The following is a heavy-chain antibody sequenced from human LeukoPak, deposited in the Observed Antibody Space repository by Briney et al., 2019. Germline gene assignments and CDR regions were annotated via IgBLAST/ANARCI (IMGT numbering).Heavy chain of an antibody. CDR3: ARDYYGSGRWFDP. V-gene: IGHV4-39*07. CDR2: VYYSGTT. CDR1: GDSISSRSYQ. Sequence: SETLSLTCAVSGDSISSRSYQWGWIRQSPGKGLEWIGTVYYSGTTYYNPSHKSRITMSVDTSKNQFSLQLSSVTAADTAVYYCARDYYGSGRWFDPWGQGTLVTVSS. J-gene: IGHJ5*02. D-gene: IGHD3-10*01.